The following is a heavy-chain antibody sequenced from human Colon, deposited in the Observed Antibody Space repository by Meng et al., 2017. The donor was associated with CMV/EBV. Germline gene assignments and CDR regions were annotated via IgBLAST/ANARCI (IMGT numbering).Heavy chain of an antibody. CDR3: ARDPSGSRVPFDY. CDR1: GYTFSDYH. J-gene: IGHJ4*02. Sequence: QLLQSGAEVKKPGASVKVSFKTSGYTFSDYHIHWVRQAPGQGLEWMGWINSNSGATDYAQKFQGRFTMTRDTSITTVYMELSSLRSDDTAVYYCARDPSGSRVPFDYWGQGSLVTVSS. CDR2: INSNSGAT. V-gene: IGHV1-2*02. D-gene: IGHD1-26*01.